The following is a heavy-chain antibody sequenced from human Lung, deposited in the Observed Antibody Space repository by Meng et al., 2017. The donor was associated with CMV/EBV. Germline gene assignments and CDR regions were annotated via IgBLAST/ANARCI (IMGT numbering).Heavy chain of an antibody. J-gene: IGHJ5*02. V-gene: IGHV1-18*01. CDR2: ISGYNDNT. D-gene: IGHD3-3*01. CDR3: ARSHYYDFWRGYFSVQLDP. Sequence: ASVKVSCKASGYTFTNYGISWVRQAPGQGLEWMGWISGYNDNTDYTQKFQGRVTMTTDKSTSTAYMELRSLRSDDTAVYYCARSHYYDFWRGYFSVQLDPWGQGTLVTVSS. CDR1: GYTFTNYG.